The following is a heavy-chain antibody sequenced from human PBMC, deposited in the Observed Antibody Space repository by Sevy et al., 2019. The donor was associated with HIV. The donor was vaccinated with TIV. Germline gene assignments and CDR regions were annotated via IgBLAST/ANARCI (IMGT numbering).Heavy chain of an antibody. V-gene: IGHV3-23*01. CDR1: GFIFSSYV. CDR3: AGGFWSGFDY. Sequence: GWSLRLSCAASGFIFSSYVMNWVRQAPGKGLEWVSAISGHGGSTYYADSVKGRFTISRDNSKNTLDLQMNSLRAEDTAVYYCAGGFWSGFDYWGQGTLVTVSS. CDR2: ISGHGGST. J-gene: IGHJ4*02. D-gene: IGHD3-3*01.